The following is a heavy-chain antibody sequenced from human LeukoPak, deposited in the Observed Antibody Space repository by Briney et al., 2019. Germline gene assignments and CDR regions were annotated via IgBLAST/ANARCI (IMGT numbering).Heavy chain of an antibody. D-gene: IGHD3-22*01. CDR3: ASTTIYDSSGYYPWFDP. Sequence: PSETLSLTCTVSGGSISSSSYYWGWIRQPPGKGLEWIGSIYYSGSTYYNPSLKSRVTISVDTSKNQFSLKLSSVTAADTAVYYCASTTIYDSSGYYPWFDPWGQGTLVTVSS. V-gene: IGHV4-39*07. J-gene: IGHJ5*02. CDR1: GGSISSSSYY. CDR2: IYYSGST.